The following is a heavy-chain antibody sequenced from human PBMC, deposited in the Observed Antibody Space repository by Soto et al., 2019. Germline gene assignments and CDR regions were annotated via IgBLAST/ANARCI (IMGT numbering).Heavy chain of an antibody. CDR1: GFTFSSYD. D-gene: IGHD2-2*01. V-gene: IGHV3-13*01. J-gene: IGHJ4*02. CDR2: IGTAGDT. CDR3: ARGGSYCSSTSCYARFDY. Sequence: GGSLRLSCAASGFTFSSYDMHWVRQATGKGLEWVSAIGTAGDTYYPGSVKGRFTISRENAKNSLYLQMNSLRAEDTAVYYCARGGSYCSSTSCYARFDYRGQRTLVTVSS.